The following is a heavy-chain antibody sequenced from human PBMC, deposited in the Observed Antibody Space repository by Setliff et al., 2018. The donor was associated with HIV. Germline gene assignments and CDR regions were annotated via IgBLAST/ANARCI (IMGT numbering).Heavy chain of an antibody. CDR1: GYTFTTYG. Sequence: ASVKVSCKASGYTFTTYGISWVRQAPGQGFEWMGWINTETGNPMYAQGFRGRFVFSLDTSVSTTYLQINSLKAGDTAMYYCARVGSYWSTFDYWGQGTLVTVSS. D-gene: IGHD1-26*01. V-gene: IGHV7-4-1*02. J-gene: IGHJ4*02. CDR2: INTETGNP. CDR3: ARVGSYWSTFDY.